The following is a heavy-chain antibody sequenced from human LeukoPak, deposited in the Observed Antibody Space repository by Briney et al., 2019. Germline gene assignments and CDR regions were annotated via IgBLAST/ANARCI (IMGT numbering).Heavy chain of an antibody. V-gene: IGHV3-48*01. J-gene: IGHJ6*02. CDR1: GFTFSSYS. CDR2: ISSSSSTI. Sequence: GRSLRLSCAASGFTFSSYSMNWVRQAPGKGLEWVSYISSSSSTIYYADSVKGRFTISRDNAKNSLYLQMNSLRAEDTAVYYCAAGIGWELNADYYYGMDVWGQGTTVTVSS. D-gene: IGHD1-26*01. CDR3: AAGIGWELNADYYYGMDV.